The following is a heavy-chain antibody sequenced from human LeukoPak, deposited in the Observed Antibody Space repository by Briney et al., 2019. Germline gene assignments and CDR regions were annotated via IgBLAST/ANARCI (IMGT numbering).Heavy chain of an antibody. CDR3: AKQGDYARANWFDP. D-gene: IGHD4-17*01. J-gene: IGHJ5*02. Sequence: GGSLRLSCAASGFTFSSYAMSWVRQAPGKGLEWVSLIGGSGGSTYYADSVKGRFTISRDNSKNTLYLQMNSLRAEDTAVYYCAKQGDYARANWFDPWGQGTLVTVSS. CDR1: GFTFSSYA. V-gene: IGHV3-23*01. CDR2: IGGSGGST.